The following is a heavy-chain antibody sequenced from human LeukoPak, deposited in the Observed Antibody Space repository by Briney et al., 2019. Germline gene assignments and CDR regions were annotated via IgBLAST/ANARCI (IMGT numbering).Heavy chain of an antibody. Sequence: GGSLRLSCAASGFTFSSYAMHWVRQAPGKGLEWVAVISYDGSNKYYADSVKGRFTISRDNSKNTLYLQMNSLRAEDTAVYYCAKSGASRVPEIPAAPLDYWGQGTLVTVSS. CDR2: ISYDGSNK. J-gene: IGHJ4*02. V-gene: IGHV3-30-3*02. D-gene: IGHD2-2*01. CDR1: GFTFSSYA. CDR3: AKSGASRVPEIPAAPLDY.